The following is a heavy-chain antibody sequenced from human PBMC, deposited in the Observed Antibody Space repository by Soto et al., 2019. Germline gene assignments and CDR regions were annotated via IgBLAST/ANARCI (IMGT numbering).Heavy chain of an antibody. CDR1: GFTFSKAW. Sequence: PGGSLRLSCAASGFTFSKAWMNWVRQAPGKGLAWVGRIKSNTDGGATDYAAPVKGRFTISRDDSKNTLYLQMNSLKTEDTAVYYCITPPQDCITTSCYPYYYYGMVVWGQGTTVTVSS. J-gene: IGHJ6*02. D-gene: IGHD2-2*01. CDR2: IKSNTDGGAT. CDR3: ITPPQDCITTSCYPYYYYGMVV. V-gene: IGHV3-15*07.